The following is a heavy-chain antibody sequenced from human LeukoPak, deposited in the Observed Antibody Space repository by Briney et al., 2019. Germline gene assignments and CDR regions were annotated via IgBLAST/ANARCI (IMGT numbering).Heavy chain of an antibody. Sequence: ASVKVSCKASGYTFTRYDIHWVRQANGRGLEWMGWINPNSGSTGYSQKFRGRVTFTTDTSISAAYLELSSLKSEDTALYYWARGRSGTHLLAEFDYWGQGTLVIASS. CDR2: INPNSGST. CDR1: GYTFTRYD. V-gene: IGHV1-8*03. CDR3: ARGRSGTHLLAEFDY. D-gene: IGHD1-26*01. J-gene: IGHJ4*02.